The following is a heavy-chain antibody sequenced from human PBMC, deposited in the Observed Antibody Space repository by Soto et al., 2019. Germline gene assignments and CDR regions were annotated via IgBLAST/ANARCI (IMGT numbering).Heavy chain of an antibody. CDR1: GYTFTIYG. V-gene: IGHV1-18*04. CDR3: ARDHAFDI. CDR2: ISAYNGNT. Sequence: GASVKVSCKASGYTFTIYGISGVRQSPLQGLEWMGWISAYNGNTNYAQKLQGRVTMTTDTSTSTAYMELRSLRSDDTAVYYCARDHAFDIWGQGTMVTVSS. J-gene: IGHJ3*02.